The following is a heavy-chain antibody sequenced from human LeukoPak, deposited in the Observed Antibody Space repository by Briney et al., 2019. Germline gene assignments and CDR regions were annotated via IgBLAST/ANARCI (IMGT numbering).Heavy chain of an antibody. Sequence: SQTLSLTCTVSGGSISSGGYYWSWIRQHPGKGLEWIGYIYYSGSTYYNPSLKSRVTISVDTSKNQFSLKLSSVTAADTAVYYCARRSPIAVAGPPQYWYFDLWGRGTLVTVSS. J-gene: IGHJ2*01. V-gene: IGHV4-31*03. D-gene: IGHD6-19*01. CDR2: IYYSGST. CDR1: GGSISSGGYY. CDR3: ARRSPIAVAGPPQYWYFDL.